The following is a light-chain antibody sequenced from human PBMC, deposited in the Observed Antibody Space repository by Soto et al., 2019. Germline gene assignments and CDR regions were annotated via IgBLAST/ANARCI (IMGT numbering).Light chain of an antibody. Sequence: EIVMTQSPATLSVSLGERVTLSCRASQSVSSYLAWYQQKPRQAPRLLISDASTRATDIPDRLSGSGSGTDFTLTISSLQSTDLAVYYCLQYSTWPPLYTFGQGTKLEIK. CDR2: DAS. J-gene: IGKJ2*01. CDR3: LQYSTWPPLYT. V-gene: IGKV3-15*01. CDR1: QSVSSY.